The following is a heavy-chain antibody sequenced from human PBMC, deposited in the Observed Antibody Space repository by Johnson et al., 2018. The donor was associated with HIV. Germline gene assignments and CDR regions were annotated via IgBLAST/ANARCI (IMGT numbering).Heavy chain of an antibody. CDR1: GFTFSSYA. CDR2: ISYDGSNK. CDR3: AKDRPLYVLHLFGAFDI. V-gene: IGHV3-30-3*01. D-gene: IGHD2-15*01. J-gene: IGHJ3*02. Sequence: QVQLVESGGGVVQPGRSLRLSCAASGFTFSSYAMHWVRQAPGKGLEWVAVISYDGSNKYYADSVKGRFTTSRDNSKNTLYLQMNSLRAEDTAVYYCAKDRPLYVLHLFGAFDIWGQGTMVTVSS.